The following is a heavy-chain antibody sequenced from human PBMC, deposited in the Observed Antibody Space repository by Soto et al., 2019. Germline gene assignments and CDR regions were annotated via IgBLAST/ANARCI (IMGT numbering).Heavy chain of an antibody. CDR3: ARGRTTVTTLLYYYGMDV. V-gene: IGHV1-69*13. D-gene: IGHD4-17*01. J-gene: IGHJ6*02. Sequence: SVKVSCKASGGTFSSYAISRVRQAPGQGLEWMGGIIPIFGTANYAQKFQGRVTITADESTSTAYMELSSLRSEDTAVYYCARGRTTVTTLLYYYGMDVWGQGTTVTVSS. CDR2: IIPIFGTA. CDR1: GGTFSSYA.